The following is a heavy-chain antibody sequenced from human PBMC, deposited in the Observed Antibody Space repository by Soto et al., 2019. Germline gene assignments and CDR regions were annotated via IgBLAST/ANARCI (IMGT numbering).Heavy chain of an antibody. CDR3: ARDRYDFWSGPGLGAFDI. CDR1: GGSISSSY. V-gene: IGHV4-59*01. CDR2: IYYSGST. J-gene: IGHJ3*02. Sequence: SETLSLTCTVSGGSISSSYWSWIRQPPGKGLEWIGYIYYSGSTNYNPSLKSRVTISVDTSKNQFSLKLSSVTAADTAVYYCARDRYDFWSGPGLGAFDIWGQGTMVT. D-gene: IGHD3-3*01.